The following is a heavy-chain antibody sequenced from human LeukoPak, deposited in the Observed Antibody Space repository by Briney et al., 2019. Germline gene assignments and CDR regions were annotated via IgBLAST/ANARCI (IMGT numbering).Heavy chain of an antibody. CDR2: INHSGST. CDR1: GGSFSGYY. CDR3: ARDGGFCSGGFCYRLFDP. D-gene: IGHD2-15*01. J-gene: IGHJ5*02. V-gene: IGHV4-34*01. Sequence: SETLSLTCAVYGGSFSGYYWSWIRQPPGKGLEWIGEINHSGSTNYNPSLKSRVTISVDTSKNQFSLKLSSVTAEDTAVYYCARDGGFCSGGFCYRLFDPWGQGTLVTVSS.